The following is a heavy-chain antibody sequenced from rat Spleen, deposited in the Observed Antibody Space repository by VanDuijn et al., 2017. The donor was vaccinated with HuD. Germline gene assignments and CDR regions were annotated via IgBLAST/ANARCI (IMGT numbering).Heavy chain of an antibody. D-gene: IGHD4-6*01. CDR3: ARLGGG. CDR2: LWGDGST. J-gene: IGHJ2*01. Sequence: QVQLKESGPGLVQPSQTLSLTCTVSGFSLISYSVHWVRQPPGKGLEWMGGLWGDGSTDYNSTLKSRLSISRDTSKSQVFLKMSILQTDDTAMYCCARLGGGWGQGVMVTVSS. V-gene: IGHV2-1*01. CDR1: GFSLISYS.